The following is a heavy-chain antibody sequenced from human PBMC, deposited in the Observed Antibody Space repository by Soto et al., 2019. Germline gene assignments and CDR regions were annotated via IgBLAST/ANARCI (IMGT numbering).Heavy chain of an antibody. CDR2: IYYSGST. CDR1: GGSISSSSYY. CDR3: ASPYYYDSSGYPIYGMGV. J-gene: IGHJ6*02. Sequence: SETLSLTCTVSGGSISSSSYYWGWIRQPPGKGLEWIGSIYYSGSTYYNPSLKSRVTISVDTSKNQFSLKLSSVTAADTAVYYCASPYYYDSSGYPIYGMGVWGQGTTVT. V-gene: IGHV4-39*01. D-gene: IGHD3-22*01.